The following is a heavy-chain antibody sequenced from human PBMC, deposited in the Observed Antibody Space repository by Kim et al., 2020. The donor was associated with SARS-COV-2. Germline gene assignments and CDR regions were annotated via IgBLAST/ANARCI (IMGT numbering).Heavy chain of an antibody. J-gene: IGHJ6*04. CDR3: ARESLSENYILYYGMDV. CDR2: INGDNGNT. V-gene: IGHV1-3*01. D-gene: IGHD1-26*01. CDR1: GYIFTIYG. Sequence: ASVKVSCKASGYIFTIYGMHWVRQAPGQRLEWMGWINGDNGNTKYSQKFQDRVTITSDTSANKVYMELSSLRSEDTAVYYCARESLSENYILYYGMDVWGKETTVTVS.